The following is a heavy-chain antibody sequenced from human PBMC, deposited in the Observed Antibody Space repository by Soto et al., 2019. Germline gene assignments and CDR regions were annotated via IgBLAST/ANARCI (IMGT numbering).Heavy chain of an antibody. CDR2: IIPIFGTT. Sequence: QVQLVQSGAEVKKPGSSVKVSCKASGGTFSSYAISWVRQAPGQGLEWMGGIIPIFGTTNYAQKFQGRLTITADESTSTAYMELSSLRSEDTAVYSCASSQSGSLSLDIYYFYYYGMDVWGQGTTATVSS. CDR3: ASSQSGSLSLDIYYFYYYGMDV. CDR1: GGTFSSYA. J-gene: IGHJ6*01. V-gene: IGHV1-69*01. D-gene: IGHD3-3*01.